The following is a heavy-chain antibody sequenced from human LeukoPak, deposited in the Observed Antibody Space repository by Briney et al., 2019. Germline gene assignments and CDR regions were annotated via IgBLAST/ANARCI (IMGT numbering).Heavy chain of an antibody. Sequence: PGGSLRLSCAASGFTVSSNYMSWVRQAPGKGLEWVSVIYSGGSTYYADSVKGRFTISRDNSKNTLFLQMNSLRAEDTALYYCAKQKGGSYDDAFDIWGQGTMVTVSS. V-gene: IGHV3-53*01. CDR2: IYSGGST. J-gene: IGHJ3*02. CDR1: GFTVSSNY. CDR3: AKQKGGSYDDAFDI. D-gene: IGHD1-26*01.